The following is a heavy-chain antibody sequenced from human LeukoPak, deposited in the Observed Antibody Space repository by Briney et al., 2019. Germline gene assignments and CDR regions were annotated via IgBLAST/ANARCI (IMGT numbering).Heavy chain of an antibody. CDR2: ISGSSNFI. V-gene: IGHV3-21*01. Sequence: GGSLRLSCAASGITISGYNMHWVRQAPGKGQEWVSSISGSSNFIYYTDSVKGRFTISRDNAKNSLYLQMNSLRADDTAVYYCARVGGELLPLDYWGQGTLVTVSS. CDR3: ARVGGELLPLDY. D-gene: IGHD1-26*01. CDR1: GITISGYN. J-gene: IGHJ4*02.